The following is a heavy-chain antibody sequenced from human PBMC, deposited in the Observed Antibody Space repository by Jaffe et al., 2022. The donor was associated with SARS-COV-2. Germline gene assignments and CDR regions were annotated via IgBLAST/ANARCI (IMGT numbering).Heavy chain of an antibody. CDR3: ARDHRSSWYSENGMDV. CDR1: GYTFTSYY. V-gene: IGHV1-46*01. J-gene: IGHJ6*02. Sequence: QVQLVQSGAEVKKPGASVKVSCKASGYTFTSYYMHWVRQAPGQGLEWMGIINPSGGSTSYAQKFQGRVTMTRDTSTSTVYMELSSLRSEDTAVYYCARDHRSSWYSENGMDVWGQGTTVTVSS. CDR2: INPSGGST. D-gene: IGHD6-13*01.